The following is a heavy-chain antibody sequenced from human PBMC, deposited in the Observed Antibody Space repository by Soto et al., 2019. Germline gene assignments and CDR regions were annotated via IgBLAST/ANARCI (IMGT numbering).Heavy chain of an antibody. CDR2: IYYSGMT. V-gene: IGHV4-31*03. J-gene: IGHJ6*02. CDR1: GGSISSGAYY. CDR3: ARDKRGSSSMDV. D-gene: IGHD6-13*01. Sequence: SETLSLTCTVSGGSISSGAYYWSWIRQHPGKGVEWIGYIYYSGMTYNNPSLKTRVTISVDTSRNQFFLDLTSVTAADTAVYEGARDKRGSSSMDVWGQGTTVTVSS.